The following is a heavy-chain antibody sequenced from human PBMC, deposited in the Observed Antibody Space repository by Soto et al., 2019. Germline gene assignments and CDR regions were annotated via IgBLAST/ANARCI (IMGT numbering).Heavy chain of an antibody. CDR1: GFTFDDYA. J-gene: IGHJ6*02. CDR2: ISWNSGSI. V-gene: IGHV3-9*01. CDR3: AKAPLYYYYGMDV. Sequence: GGSLRLSCAAPGFTFDDYAMHWVRQAPGKGLEWVSGISWNSGSIGYADSVKGRFTISRDNAKNSLYLQMNSLRAEDTALYYCAKAPLYYYYGMDVWGQGTTVTVSS.